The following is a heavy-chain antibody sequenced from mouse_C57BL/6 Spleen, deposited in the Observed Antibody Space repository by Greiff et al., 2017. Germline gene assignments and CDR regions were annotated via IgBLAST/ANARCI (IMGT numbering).Heavy chain of an antibody. CDR3: ERDDYGRGGAWFAY. CDR2: INPNYGTT. J-gene: IGHJ3*01. V-gene: IGHV1-39*01. Sequence: EVQLQQSGPELVKPGASVKISCKASGYSFTDYNMNWVKQSNGKSLEWIGVINPNYGTTSSNQKFKGKATLTVDPSSSTAYMQLNSLTSEDSAVYYCERDDYGRGGAWFAYWGQGTLVTVSA. D-gene: IGHD1-1*01. CDR1: GYSFTDYN.